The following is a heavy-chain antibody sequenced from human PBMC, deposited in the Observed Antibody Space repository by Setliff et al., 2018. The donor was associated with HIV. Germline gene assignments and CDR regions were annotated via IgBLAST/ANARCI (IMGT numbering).Heavy chain of an antibody. J-gene: IGHJ5*02. CDR3: ARDTVLPLETIYYYYGSGSIDP. V-gene: IGHV1-18*01. D-gene: IGHD3-10*01. Sequence: EASVKVSCKTSGYMFIAYGMSWVRRAPGQGLEWMGWIGPYNDRTEYAQEFQGRVTITADESTSTAYMELSSLGSEDTAVYYCARDTVLPLETIYYYYGSGSIDPWGQGTLVTVSS. CDR1: GYMFIAYG. CDR2: IGPYNDRT.